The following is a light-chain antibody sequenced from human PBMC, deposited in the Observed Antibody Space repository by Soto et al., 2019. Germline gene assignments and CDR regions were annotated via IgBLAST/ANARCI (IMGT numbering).Light chain of an antibody. J-gene: IGKJ1*01. CDR2: AAS. Sequence: DIPLTQSPSFLSASVGDRVTXTRRASQGISSYLAWYQKKPGKAPKLLMYAASTLQSGVPSRFSGSGSGTEFTLTISRLEPEDFAVYYCQQYSASPRTFGQGTKVDIK. V-gene: IGKV1-9*01. CDR1: QGISSY. CDR3: QQYSASPRT.